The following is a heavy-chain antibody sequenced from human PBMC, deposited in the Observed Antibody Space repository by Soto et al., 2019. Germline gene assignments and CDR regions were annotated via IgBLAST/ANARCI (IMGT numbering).Heavy chain of an antibody. V-gene: IGHV1-18*01. J-gene: IGHJ6*03. D-gene: IGHD2-15*01. CDR1: GYTFTSYG. CDR3: ARLTGGEYCSGGSCYPDYYYYYYMDV. Sequence: ASVKVSCKASGYTFTSYGISWVRQAPGQGLEWMGWISAYNGNTNYAQKLQGRVTMTTDTSTSTAYMELRSLRSDDTAVYYCARLTGGEYCSGGSCYPDYYYYYYMDVWGKGTTVTVSS. CDR2: ISAYNGNT.